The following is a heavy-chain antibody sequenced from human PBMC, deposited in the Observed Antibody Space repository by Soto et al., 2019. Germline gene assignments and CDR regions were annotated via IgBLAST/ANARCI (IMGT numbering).Heavy chain of an antibody. CDR1: GFTVSNNF. V-gene: IGHV3-53*02. CDR2: IYSGGSI. J-gene: IGHJ4*02. CDR3: ERGGNGQRGSPH. Sequence: VQLVESGGGLIQAGGSLRLSCAVSGFTVSNNFMMWVRQAPGKGLEWVSLIYSGGSISYADSVKGRFTISRDGSMNMLYLQMNSLTAEHTAVYYCERGGNGQRGSPHWGQGTLVTVSS. D-gene: IGHD3-16*01.